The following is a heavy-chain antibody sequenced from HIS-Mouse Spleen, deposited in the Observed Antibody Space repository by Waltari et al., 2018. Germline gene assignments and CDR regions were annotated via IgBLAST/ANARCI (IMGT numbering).Heavy chain of an antibody. CDR2: IYTSGST. CDR3: ARDFHDFWSGYYGGDKKHDAFDI. V-gene: IGHV4-4*07. J-gene: IGHJ3*02. CDR1: GASVSSYY. Sequence: QVQLQESGPGLVKPSETLSLTCTVSGASVSSYYWIWIRQPAGKGRAWIGRIYTSGSTNYNPSLKSRVTMSVDTSKNQFSLKLSSVTAADTAVYYCARDFHDFWSGYYGGDKKHDAFDIWGQGTMVTVSS. D-gene: IGHD3-3*01.